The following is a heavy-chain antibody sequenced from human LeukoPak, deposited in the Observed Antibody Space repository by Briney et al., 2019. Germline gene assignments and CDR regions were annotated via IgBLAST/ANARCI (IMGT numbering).Heavy chain of an antibody. CDR2: ISSSSSYI. J-gene: IGHJ4*02. CDR3: ARGLYYDGSGYYYHDY. D-gene: IGHD3-22*01. V-gene: IGHV3-21*04. CDR1: GFTFSSYS. Sequence: GGSLRLSCAASGFTFSSYSMNWVRQAPGKGLEWVSSISSSSSYIYYADSVKGRFTISRDSSKNTLYLQMNSLRAEDTAVYYCARGLYYDGSGYYYHDYWGQGTQVTVSS.